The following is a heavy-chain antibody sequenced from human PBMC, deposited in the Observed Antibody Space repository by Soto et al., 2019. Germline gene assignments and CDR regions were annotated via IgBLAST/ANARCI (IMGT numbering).Heavy chain of an antibody. D-gene: IGHD2-2*01. V-gene: IGHV4-30-2*01. CDR1: GGSISSGGYC. Sequence: PSETQCLTCAVAGGSISSGGYCRSWIRQPPGKGLEWIGYIYHSGSTYYNPSLKSRVTISVDRSKNQFSLKLSSVTAADTAVYYCARGVCCSSTSCYVMDIWGQGTLVTVPS. CDR3: ARGVCCSSTSCYVMDI. J-gene: IGHJ4*02. CDR2: IYHSGST.